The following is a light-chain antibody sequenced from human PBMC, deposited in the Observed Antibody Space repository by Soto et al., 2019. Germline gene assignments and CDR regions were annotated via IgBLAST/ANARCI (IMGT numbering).Light chain of an antibody. CDR2: GAS. J-gene: IGKJ4*01. CDR3: QQYGATPPNT. V-gene: IGKV3-20*01. CDR1: QIVSSTY. Sequence: DIVLTQSPGTLSLSPGERATLSCRAIQIVSSTYLAWFQQKPGQAPRLLVYGASTRATGIPDRFSGSGSGTDFTLTISGLEPEDFALYYCQQYGATPPNTFGGGTKVDI.